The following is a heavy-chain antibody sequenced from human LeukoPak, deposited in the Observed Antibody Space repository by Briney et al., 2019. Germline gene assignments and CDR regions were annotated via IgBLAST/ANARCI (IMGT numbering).Heavy chain of an antibody. CDR3: ARHAAAGTEPFDY. D-gene: IGHD6-13*01. Sequence: SETLSLTCTVSGGSISSYYWSWIRQPPGKGLEWIGYIYYSGSTNFNPSLKSRVTISVDTSKNHFSLKLSSVTAADTAVYYCARHAAAGTEPFDYWGQGTLVTVSS. J-gene: IGHJ4*02. CDR1: GGSISSYY. V-gene: IGHV4-59*08. CDR2: IYYSGST.